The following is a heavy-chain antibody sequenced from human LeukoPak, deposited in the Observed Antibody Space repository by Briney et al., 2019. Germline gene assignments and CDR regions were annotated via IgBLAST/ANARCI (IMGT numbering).Heavy chain of an antibody. CDR1: GFTVSSNY. D-gene: IGHD4-17*01. V-gene: IGHV3-66*01. Sequence: GGSLRLSCAASGFTVSSNYMRWVRQAPGKGLKWVSVIYSGGTTYYADSVKGRFTISRDNSKNTLYLQMNSLRAEDTAVYYCAREYGDYVYYWGQGTLVTVSS. CDR3: AREYGDYVYY. CDR2: IYSGGTT. J-gene: IGHJ4*02.